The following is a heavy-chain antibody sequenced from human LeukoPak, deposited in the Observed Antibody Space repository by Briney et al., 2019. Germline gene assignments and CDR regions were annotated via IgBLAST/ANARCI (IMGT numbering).Heavy chain of an antibody. CDR1: GFTFTSSA. V-gene: IGHV1-58*02. D-gene: IGHD2-2*01. Sequence: GTSVKVSCKASGFTFTSSAMQWVRQARGQRLEWIGWIVVGSGNTNYAQKFQERVTITRDMSTSTAYMELSSLRSEDTAVYYCAADRLPAAIDAFDIWGQGTMVTVSS. J-gene: IGHJ3*02. CDR2: IVVGSGNT. CDR3: AADRLPAAIDAFDI.